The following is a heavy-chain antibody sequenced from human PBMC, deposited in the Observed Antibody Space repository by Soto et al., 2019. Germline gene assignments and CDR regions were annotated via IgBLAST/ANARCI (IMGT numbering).Heavy chain of an antibody. Sequence: QVQLVQSGAEVKKPGASVKVSCKASGYTFTRYGITWVRQAPGQGLEWMGWISGYTGHTNTAQKLQGRVTMTTDTSTSTAYIELRSLKSDDTAVYYCARRHGLGAFDIWGQGTMVTVSS. CDR2: ISGYTGHT. V-gene: IGHV1-18*04. J-gene: IGHJ3*02. CDR1: GYTFTRYG. CDR3: ARRHGLGAFDI. D-gene: IGHD3-10*01.